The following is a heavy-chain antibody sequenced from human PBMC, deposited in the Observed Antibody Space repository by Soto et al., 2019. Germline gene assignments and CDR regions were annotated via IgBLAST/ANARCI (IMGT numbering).Heavy chain of an antibody. Sequence: SETLSLTCTVSGGSISSSSYYWGWIRQPPGKGLEWIGSIYYSGSTYYNPSLKSRVTISVDTSKNQFSLKLSSVTAADTAVYYCARHSDILTGYYSTLYNWFDPWGQGTLVTVSS. CDR2: IYYSGST. CDR1: GGSISSSSYY. J-gene: IGHJ5*02. V-gene: IGHV4-39*01. CDR3: ARHSDILTGYYSTLYNWFDP. D-gene: IGHD3-9*01.